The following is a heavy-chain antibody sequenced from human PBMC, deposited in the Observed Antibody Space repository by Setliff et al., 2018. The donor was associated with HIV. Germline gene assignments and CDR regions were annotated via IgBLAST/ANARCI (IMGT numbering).Heavy chain of an antibody. D-gene: IGHD3-22*01. CDR2: IKYDGSVT. Sequence: GGSLRLSCAASGFTFSNVWMSWVRQAPGKGLVWVSRIKYDGSVTHYADSVKGRFTISRDNAKKLVYLQMNSLRAEDTAIYYCARDRASSGYYARFDHWGQGTLVTVSS. CDR1: GFTFSNVW. J-gene: IGHJ4*02. V-gene: IGHV3-74*01. CDR3: ARDRASSGYYARFDH.